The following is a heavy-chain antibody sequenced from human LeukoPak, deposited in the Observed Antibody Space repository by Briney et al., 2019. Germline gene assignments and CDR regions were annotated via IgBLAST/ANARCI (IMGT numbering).Heavy chain of an antibody. J-gene: IGHJ6*03. V-gene: IGHV3-30*04. CDR2: ISYDGSNK. D-gene: IGHD3-10*01. CDR3: ASGSYGSGFYYFYYMDV. Sequence: GGSLRLSCAASGFTLSSYAMHWVRQAPGNGLEWVAVISYDGSNKYYADSVKGRFTISRDNSKNTLYLQMNSLRPEDTAVYYCASGSYGSGFYYFYYMDVWGKGTTVTVSS. CDR1: GFTLSSYA.